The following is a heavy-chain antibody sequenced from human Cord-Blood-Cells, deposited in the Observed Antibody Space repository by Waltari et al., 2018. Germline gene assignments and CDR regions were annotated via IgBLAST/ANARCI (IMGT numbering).Heavy chain of an antibody. CDR2: IYHRGHT. Sequence: QVQLQESGPGLVKPSETLSLTCAVSGYSISSGYYWGWIRQPPGKGLEWIGSIYHRGHTYYNPSLKSRVTISVDTSKNQFSLKLSSVTAADTAVYYCARVFRRGSYYDYWGQGTLVTVSS. D-gene: IGHD1-26*01. J-gene: IGHJ4*02. CDR1: GYSISSGYY. V-gene: IGHV4-38-2*01. CDR3: ARVFRRGSYYDY.